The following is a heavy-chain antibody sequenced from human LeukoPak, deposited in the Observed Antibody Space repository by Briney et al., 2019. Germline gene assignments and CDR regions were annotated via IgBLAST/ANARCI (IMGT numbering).Heavy chain of an antibody. Sequence: SGPTLVNPTQTLTLTCTFSGFSLSTGGVGVGWIRQPPGKALEWLALIYWNDDKRYSPSLKSRLTITKDTSKNQVVLTMTNMDPVDTATYYCAHRLYDFWSGYYDGHYFDYWGQGTLVTVSS. CDR2: IYWNDDK. V-gene: IGHV2-5*01. D-gene: IGHD3-3*01. CDR3: AHRLYDFWSGYYDGHYFDY. CDR1: GFSLSTGGVG. J-gene: IGHJ4*02.